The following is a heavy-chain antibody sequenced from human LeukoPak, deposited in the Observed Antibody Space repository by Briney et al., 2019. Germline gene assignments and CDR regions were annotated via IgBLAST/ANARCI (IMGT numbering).Heavy chain of an antibody. Sequence: PSETLSLTCTVSGGSISSCYWSWIRQPPGKGLEWIGYIYYSGSTNYNPSLKSRVTVSVDTSKNQFSLKLSSVTAADTAVYYCARGGVDCSSTSCRAFDIWGQGTMVTVSS. CDR3: ARGGVDCSSTSCRAFDI. D-gene: IGHD2-2*01. V-gene: IGHV4-59*01. CDR2: IYYSGST. J-gene: IGHJ3*02. CDR1: GGSISSCY.